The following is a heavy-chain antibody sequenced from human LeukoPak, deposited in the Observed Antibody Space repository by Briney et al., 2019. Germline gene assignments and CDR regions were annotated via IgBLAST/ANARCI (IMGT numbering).Heavy chain of an antibody. V-gene: IGHV1-69*13. CDR2: IIPIFGTA. D-gene: IGHD2-2*01. CDR1: GGTFSSYA. Sequence: SVKVSCKASGGTFSSYAISWVRQAPGQGLEWMGGIIPIFGTANYAQKFQGRVTITADESTSTAYMELSSLRSEDTAVYYCARVKNVVVPAAHYMDVWGKGTTVTVSS. J-gene: IGHJ6*03. CDR3: ARVKNVVVPAAHYMDV.